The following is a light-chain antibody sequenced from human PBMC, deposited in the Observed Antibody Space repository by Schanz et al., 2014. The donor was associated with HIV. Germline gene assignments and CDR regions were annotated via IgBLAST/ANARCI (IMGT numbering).Light chain of an antibody. V-gene: IGLV2-14*01. CDR2: DVS. CDR1: SSDVGAYNS. J-gene: IGLJ2*01. CDR3: SSYAGSNNLV. Sequence: QSALTQPASVSGSPGQSITISCTGTSSDVGAYNSVSWFQQYPGKAPKLIIYDVSNRPSGVSNRFSGSKSANTASLTISGLQAEDEADYCCSSYAGSNNLVFGGGTKLTVL.